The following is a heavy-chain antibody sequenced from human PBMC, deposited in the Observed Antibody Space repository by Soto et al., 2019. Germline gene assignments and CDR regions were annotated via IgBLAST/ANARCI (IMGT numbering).Heavy chain of an antibody. Sequence: PGGSLRLSCAASGFTFSSYAMSWVRQAPGKGLEWVSAISGSGGSTYYADSVKGRFTISRDNSKNTLYLQMNSLRAEDTAVYYYAKARTPSRYYFDYWGQGTLVTVSS. CDR2: ISGSGGST. CDR1: GFTFSSYA. CDR3: AKARTPSRYYFDY. J-gene: IGHJ4*02. D-gene: IGHD6-25*01. V-gene: IGHV3-23*01.